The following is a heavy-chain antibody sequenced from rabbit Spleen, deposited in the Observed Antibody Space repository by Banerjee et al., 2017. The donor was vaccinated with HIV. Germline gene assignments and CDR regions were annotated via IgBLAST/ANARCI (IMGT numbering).Heavy chain of an antibody. D-gene: IGHD8-1*01. J-gene: IGHJ6*01. Sequence: QEQLEESGGELVKPGASLTLTCTASGFSFNNNYVMCWVRQAPGKGLEWIACISAGSSGSTYYASWAKGRFTISKTSSTTVTLQLNSLTAADTATYFCARDSGSSFSSYGMDLWGPGTLVTVS. CDR3: ARDSGSSFSSYGMDL. CDR1: GFSFNNNYV. V-gene: IGHV1S45*01. CDR2: ISAGSSGST.